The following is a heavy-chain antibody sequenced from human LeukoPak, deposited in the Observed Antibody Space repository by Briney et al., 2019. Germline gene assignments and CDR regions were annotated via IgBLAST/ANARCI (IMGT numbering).Heavy chain of an antibody. CDR3: ARSVDTAMVTPFDY. D-gene: IGHD5-18*01. CDR2: ISGSGGST. J-gene: IGHJ4*02. CDR1: GFTFSSYA. V-gene: IGHV3-23*01. Sequence: GGSLRLSCAASGFTFSSYAMSWVRQTPGKGLEWVSAISGSGGSTYYADSVKGRFTISRDNSKNTLYLQMNSLRAEDTAVYYCARSVDTAMVTPFDYWGQGTLVTVSS.